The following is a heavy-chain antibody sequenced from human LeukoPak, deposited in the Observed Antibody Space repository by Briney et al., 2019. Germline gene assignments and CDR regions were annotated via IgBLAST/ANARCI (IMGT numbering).Heavy chain of an antibody. V-gene: IGHV3-7*04. CDR3: SRGGSYYHY. CDR2: IKQDGSEK. Sequence: GGSLRLSCAASGFTFSSYWMTWVRQAPGKGLEWVANIKQDGSEKYYVDSVKGRFTISRDNAKNSLYLQMNSLRAKDTAVYYCSRGGSYYHYWGQGTLVTVSS. D-gene: IGHD3-10*01. CDR1: GFTFSSYW. J-gene: IGHJ4*02.